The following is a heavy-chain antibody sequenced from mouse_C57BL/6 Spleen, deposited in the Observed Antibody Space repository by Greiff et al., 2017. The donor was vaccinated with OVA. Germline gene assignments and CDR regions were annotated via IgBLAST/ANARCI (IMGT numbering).Heavy chain of an antibody. CDR3: ARVDGSSYLWYFDV. CDR2: IYPGDGDT. V-gene: IGHV1-80*01. CDR1: GYAFSSYW. Sequence: QVQLQQSGAELVKPGASVKISCKASGYAFSSYWMNWVKQRPGKGLEWIGQIYPGDGDTNYNGKFKGKATLTADKSSSTAYMQLSSLTSEDSAVYFCARVDGSSYLWYFDVWGTGTTVTVSS. J-gene: IGHJ1*03. D-gene: IGHD1-1*01.